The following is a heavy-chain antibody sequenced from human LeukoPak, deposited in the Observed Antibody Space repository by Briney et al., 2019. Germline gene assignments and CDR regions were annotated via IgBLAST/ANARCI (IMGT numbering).Heavy chain of an antibody. Sequence: GGSLRLSCAASGFTFSSYGMHWVRQAPGKGLEWVAFIRYDGSNKYYADSVKGRFTISRDNSKNTLYLQMNSLRAEDTAVYYCASSLAVAAWFDPWGQGTLVTVSS. CDR1: GFTFSSYG. V-gene: IGHV3-30*02. CDR2: IRYDGSNK. D-gene: IGHD6-19*01. J-gene: IGHJ5*02. CDR3: ASSLAVAAWFDP.